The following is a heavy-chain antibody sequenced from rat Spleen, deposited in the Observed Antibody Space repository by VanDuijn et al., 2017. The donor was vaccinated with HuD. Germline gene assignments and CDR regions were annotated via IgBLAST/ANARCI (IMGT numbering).Heavy chain of an antibody. V-gene: IGHV5-20*01. CDR1: GFTFSIYD. J-gene: IGHJ2*01. Sequence: EVQLVESGGGLVQPGRSMKLSCAASGFTFSIYDMAWVRQAPTKGLEWVASISYDGSSTYYRDSVKGRFTISRDNAKSTLYLQMDSLRSEDTATYYCTTGDSWGQGVMVTVSS. CDR2: ISYDGSST. CDR3: TTGDS.